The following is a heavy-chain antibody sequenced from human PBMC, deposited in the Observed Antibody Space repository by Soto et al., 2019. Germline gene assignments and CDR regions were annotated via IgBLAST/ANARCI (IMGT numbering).Heavy chain of an antibody. D-gene: IGHD2-2*01. Sequence: EVQLVESGGGLVKPGGSLRLSCAASGFTFSSYSMNWVRQAPGKGLEWVSSISSSSSYIYYADSVKGRFTISRDNAKNGLYLQINSLREEDTAVYYLARDPDEDIVVVPAAIYRFDPWGQGTLVNVSS. V-gene: IGHV3-21*01. J-gene: IGHJ5*02. CDR3: ARDPDEDIVVVPAAIYRFDP. CDR1: GFTFSSYS. CDR2: ISSSSSYI.